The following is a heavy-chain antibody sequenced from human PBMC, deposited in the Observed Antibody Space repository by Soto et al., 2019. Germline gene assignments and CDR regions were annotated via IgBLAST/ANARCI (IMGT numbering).Heavy chain of an antibody. CDR3: AKGSIEYSASVDN. D-gene: IGHD4-4*01. CDR2: ISARGGSS. CDR1: GFSFSSYA. Sequence: DVQLLESGGGLVQPGGSLRLSCAASGFSFSSYAMVWVRQAPGKGLEWVSVISARGGSSYFADSVMGRFTISRDNSKNVLSLEMNSLRAEDTAIYFCAKGSIEYSASVDNWGQGTLVLVSS. J-gene: IGHJ4*02. V-gene: IGHV3-23*01.